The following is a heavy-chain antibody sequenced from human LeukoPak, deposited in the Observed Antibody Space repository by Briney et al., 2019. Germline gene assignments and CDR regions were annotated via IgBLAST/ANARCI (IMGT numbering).Heavy chain of an antibody. Sequence: EASETLSLTCTVSGGSISSSSYYWGWIRQPPGKGLEWIGSIYYSGSTYYNPSLKSRVTISVDTSKNQFSLKLSSVTAADTAVYYCARQSTRARERFDPWGQGTLVTVSS. CDR2: IYYSGST. D-gene: IGHD2-2*01. J-gene: IGHJ5*02. CDR1: GGSISSSSYY. CDR3: ARQSTRARERFDP. V-gene: IGHV4-39*01.